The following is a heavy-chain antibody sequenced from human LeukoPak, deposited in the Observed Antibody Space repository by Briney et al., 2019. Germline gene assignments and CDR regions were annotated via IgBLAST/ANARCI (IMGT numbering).Heavy chain of an antibody. CDR2: IIPIFGTA. V-gene: IGHV1-69*13. CDR3: ARAGLPTMIVVVTPFDI. Sequence: SVKVSCEASGGTFSSYAISWVRQAPGQGLEWMGGIIPIFGTANYAQKFQGRVTITADESTSTAYMELSSLRSEDTAVYYCARAGLPTMIVVVTPFDIWGQGTMVTVSS. D-gene: IGHD3-22*01. CDR1: GGTFSSYA. J-gene: IGHJ3*02.